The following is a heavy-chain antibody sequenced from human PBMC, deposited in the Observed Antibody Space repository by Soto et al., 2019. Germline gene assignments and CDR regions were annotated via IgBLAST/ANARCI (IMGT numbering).Heavy chain of an antibody. D-gene: IGHD6-13*01. CDR1: GFIFTSYS. Sequence: LRLSCAASGFIFTSYSMNWVRQAPGKGLEWVSSISSSSSYIYYADSVKGRFTISRDNAKNSLYLQMSSLRAEDTAVYYCARDSGSSSDYYGMDVWGQGTTVTVSS. CDR2: ISSSSSYI. J-gene: IGHJ6*02. V-gene: IGHV3-21*01. CDR3: ARDSGSSSDYYGMDV.